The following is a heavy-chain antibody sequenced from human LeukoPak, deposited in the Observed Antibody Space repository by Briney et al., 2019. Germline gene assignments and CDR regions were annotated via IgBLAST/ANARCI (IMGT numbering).Heavy chain of an antibody. CDR2: VIAIFGRA. V-gene: IGHV1-69*05. CDR3: ARGELGDSSGFSFFDY. J-gene: IGHJ4*02. CDR1: RGTFISYG. Sequence: ASVTVSFKASRGTFISYGISWVRQAPGQGLEWMGGVIAIFGRAKYGQKFQGRATITTDESTSTAYMELSSLTSEDTGVYYCARGELGDSSGFSFFDYWGQGTLVTVSS. D-gene: IGHD3-22*01.